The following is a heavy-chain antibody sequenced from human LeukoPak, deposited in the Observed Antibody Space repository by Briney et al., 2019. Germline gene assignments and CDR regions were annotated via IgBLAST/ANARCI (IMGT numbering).Heavy chain of an antibody. CDR2: INHSGGT. CDR1: GGSFSGYY. Sequence: SETLSLTCAVYGGSFSGYYWSWIRQPPGKGLEWIGEINHSGGTNYNPSLKSRVTISVDTSKNQFSLKLSSVTAADTAVYYCARGPHYDFWSGYYTDYYYYGMDVWGQGTTVTVSS. J-gene: IGHJ6*02. D-gene: IGHD3-3*01. V-gene: IGHV4-34*01. CDR3: ARGPHYDFWSGYYTDYYYYGMDV.